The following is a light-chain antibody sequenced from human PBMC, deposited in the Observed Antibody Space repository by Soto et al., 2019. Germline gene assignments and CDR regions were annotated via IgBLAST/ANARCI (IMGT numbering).Light chain of an antibody. J-gene: IGKJ1*01. V-gene: IGKV3-11*01. CDR2: DAS. CDR3: QERSNCPST. Sequence: EIVLTQSPATLSLSPEERSPLSCRACLIIINYLAWYQQKPGQAPRLLISDASKRATGIPARFSGSGSGTDVTLTISTLEPEYVAVSYCQERSNCPSTFGNGTKV. CDR1: LIIINY.